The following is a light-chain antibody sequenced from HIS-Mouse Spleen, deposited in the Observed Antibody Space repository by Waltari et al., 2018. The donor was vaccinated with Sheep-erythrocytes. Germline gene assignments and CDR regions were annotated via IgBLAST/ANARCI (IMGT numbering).Light chain of an antibody. V-gene: IGLV5-45*03. CDR2: YKSDSDK. J-gene: IGLJ3*02. CDR3: MIWHSSAWV. CDR1: SGINVGTYR. Sequence: QAVLTQPSSLSASPGASASLTCTLRSGINVGTYRIYWYQQKPGSPPQYPLRYKSDSDKQQGYGVPSRFSGSTDGSANAGILLICWLQSEDEADYYCMIWHSSAWVFGGGTKLTVL.